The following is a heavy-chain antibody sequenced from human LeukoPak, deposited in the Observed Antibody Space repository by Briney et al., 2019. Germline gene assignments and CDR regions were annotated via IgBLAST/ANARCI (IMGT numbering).Heavy chain of an antibody. J-gene: IGHJ4*02. CDR2: IYYSGST. CDR1: GGSISSYY. Sequence: SETLSLTCTVSGGSISSYYWTWIRQPPGKGLEWIGYIYYSGSTDYNPSLRSRVTISVDKSKNQFSLKLSSVTAADTAVYYCARDEDRLSLGYWGQGTLVTVSS. CDR3: ARDEDRLSLGY. D-gene: IGHD2-15*01. V-gene: IGHV4-59*12.